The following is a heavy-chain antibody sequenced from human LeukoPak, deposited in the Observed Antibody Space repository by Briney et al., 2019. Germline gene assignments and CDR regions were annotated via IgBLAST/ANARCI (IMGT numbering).Heavy chain of an antibody. V-gene: IGHV1-18*01. CDR1: GYTFTSYG. J-gene: IGHJ3*02. CDR3: ARHYDFWSGHYSGAFDI. D-gene: IGHD3-3*01. CDR2: ISAYNGNT. Sequence: ASVKVSCKASGYTFTSYGISWVRQAPGQRLEWMGWISAYNGNTNYAQKLQGRVTMTTDTSTSTAYMELRSLRSDDTAVYYCARHYDFWSGHYSGAFDIWGQGIMVTVSS.